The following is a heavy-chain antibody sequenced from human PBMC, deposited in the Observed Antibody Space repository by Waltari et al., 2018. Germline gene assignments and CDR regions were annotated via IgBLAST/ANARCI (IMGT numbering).Heavy chain of an antibody. D-gene: IGHD3-10*01. CDR1: GLTFGDYA. V-gene: IGHV3-49*03. Sequence: EVQLVESGGGLVQPGRSLRLSCTASGLTFGDYAMSGSRQAPGKGLEWVGFIRSKAYGGTTEYAASVKGRFTISRDDSKSIAYLQMNSLKTEDTAVYYCTHGSGSYKYWGQGTLVTVSS. J-gene: IGHJ4*02. CDR3: THGSGSYKY. CDR2: IRSKAYGGTT.